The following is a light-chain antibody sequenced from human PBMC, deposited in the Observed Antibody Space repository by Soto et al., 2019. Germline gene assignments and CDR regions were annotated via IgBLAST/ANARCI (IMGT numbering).Light chain of an antibody. CDR1: SSDIGGYNY. CDR3: SSYGGSNNLV. Sequence: QSVLTQPPSASGSPGQSVTISCTGTSSDIGGYNYVSWYQQYPGKAPKLMIYEVDKRPSGVPDRFSGSKSGNTASLTVSGLQAEDEADYYCSSYGGSNNLVFGGGTKLTVL. V-gene: IGLV2-8*01. J-gene: IGLJ2*01. CDR2: EVD.